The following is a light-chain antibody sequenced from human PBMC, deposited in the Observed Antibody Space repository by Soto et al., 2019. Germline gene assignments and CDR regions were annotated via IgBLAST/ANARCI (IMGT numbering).Light chain of an antibody. CDR2: AAS. V-gene: IGKV1-9*01. Sequence: DIQLTQSPSFLSASVGDRVSITCRASQGIGRYLAWYQQKPGKAPNLLIYAASTLQSGVPSRFSGSGSGTDFTLTISSLQPEDFATYYCHQLNNYPLTFGGGTKVEIK. J-gene: IGKJ4*01. CDR3: HQLNNYPLT. CDR1: QGIGRY.